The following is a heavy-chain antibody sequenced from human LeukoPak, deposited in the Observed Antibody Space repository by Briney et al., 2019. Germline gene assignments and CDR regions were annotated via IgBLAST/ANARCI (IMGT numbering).Heavy chain of an antibody. CDR2: INSDGSST. CDR1: GFTFSSHW. J-gene: IGHJ3*02. V-gene: IGHV3-74*01. Sequence: GESLKISCAASGFTFSSHWVHWVRQAPGKGLVWVSPINSDGSSTSYADSVKCRFTISRDNAKNTLSLQMNSLRAEDTAVYYCARVGGSNAFDIWGQGTMVIVSS. D-gene: IGHD1-26*01. CDR3: ARVGGSNAFDI.